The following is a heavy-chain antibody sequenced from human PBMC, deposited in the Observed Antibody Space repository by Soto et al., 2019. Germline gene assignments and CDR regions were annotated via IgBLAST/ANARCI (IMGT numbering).Heavy chain of an antibody. CDR1: GFTFSSYG. CDR2: IWYDGSNK. CDR3: ARVPAISSSPYYYYYGMDV. V-gene: IGHV3-33*01. D-gene: IGHD6-6*01. J-gene: IGHJ6*02. Sequence: GGSLRLSCAASGFTFSSYGMHWVRQAPGKGLEWVAVIWYDGSNKYYADSVKGRFTISRDNSKNTLYLQMNSLRAEDTAVYYCARVPAISSSPYYYYYGMDVWGPGTTVTVSS.